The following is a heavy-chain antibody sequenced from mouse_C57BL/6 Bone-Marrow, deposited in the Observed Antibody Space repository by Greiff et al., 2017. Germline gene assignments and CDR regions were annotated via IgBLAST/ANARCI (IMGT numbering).Heavy chain of an antibody. V-gene: IGHV5-9-1*02. J-gene: IGHJ4*01. CDR2: ISSGGDYI. CDR1: GFTFSSYA. D-gene: IGHD2-4*01. CDR3: TREGYDYDGYYAMDY. Sequence: EVKLMESGEGLVKPGGSLKLSCAASGFTFSSYAMSWVRQTPEKRLEWVAYISSGGDYIYYADTVKGRFTISRDNARNTLYLQMSSLKSEDTAMYYCTREGYDYDGYYAMDYWGQGTSVTVSS.